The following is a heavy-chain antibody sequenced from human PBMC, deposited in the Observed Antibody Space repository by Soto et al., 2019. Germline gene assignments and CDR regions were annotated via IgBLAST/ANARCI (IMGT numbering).Heavy chain of an antibody. D-gene: IGHD3-22*01. V-gene: IGHV3-23*04. CDR2: ISGNGGT. CDR3: AKDAPGSGWLSDY. J-gene: IGHJ4*02. Sequence: EVQLVESGGGLVQPGGSLRLSCAASGFTFRIYAMSWVRQAPGKGLEWVSTISGNGGTSYADFVRGRFTISRDNSKNTLYLQMNSLRAEDTAVYYCAKDAPGSGWLSDYWGQGTRVTVSS. CDR1: GFTFRIYA.